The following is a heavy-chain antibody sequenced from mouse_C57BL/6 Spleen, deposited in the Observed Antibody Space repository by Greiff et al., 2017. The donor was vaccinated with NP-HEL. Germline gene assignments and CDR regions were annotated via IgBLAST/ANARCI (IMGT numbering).Heavy chain of an antibody. CDR3: TRVYYGNFLWYFDV. CDR1: GFTFSSYA. CDR2: ISSGGDYI. J-gene: IGHJ1*03. D-gene: IGHD2-1*01. Sequence: EVKVVESGEGLVKPGGSLKLSCAASGFTFSSYAMSWVRQTPEKRLEWVAYISSGGDYIYYADTVKGRFTISRDNARNTLYLQMSSLKSEDTAMYYCTRVYYGNFLWYFDVWGTGTTVTVSS. V-gene: IGHV5-9-1*02.